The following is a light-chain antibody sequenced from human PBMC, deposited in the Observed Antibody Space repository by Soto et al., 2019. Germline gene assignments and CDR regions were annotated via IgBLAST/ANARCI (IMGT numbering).Light chain of an antibody. CDR3: CSYAGSSSFNYG. CDR2: EGS. CDR1: SSDVGSYNL. J-gene: IGLJ1*01. V-gene: IGLV2-23*01. Sequence: QSVLTQPASVSGSPGQSITISCTGTSSDVGSYNLVSWYQQHPGKAPKLMIYEGSKRPSGVSNRFSGSKSGNTASLTISGLQADDGADYYCCSYAGSSSFNYGFGTGTKVTVL.